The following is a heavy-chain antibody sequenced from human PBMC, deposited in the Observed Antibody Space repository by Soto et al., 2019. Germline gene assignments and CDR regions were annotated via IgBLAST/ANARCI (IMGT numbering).Heavy chain of an antibody. CDR1: GYSISSSNW. CDR3: ARQVGGWAPWYFDY. Sequence: SETLSLTCTVSGYSISSSNWWGWIRQPPGKGLEWIGSIYYSGTTYYNPSLKSRVTMAVDTSKNQFSLKLCSVTAADTAVYYCARQVGGWAPWYFDYWGQGTLVTVSS. J-gene: IGHJ4*02. CDR2: IYYSGTT. V-gene: IGHV4-28*01. D-gene: IGHD6-19*01.